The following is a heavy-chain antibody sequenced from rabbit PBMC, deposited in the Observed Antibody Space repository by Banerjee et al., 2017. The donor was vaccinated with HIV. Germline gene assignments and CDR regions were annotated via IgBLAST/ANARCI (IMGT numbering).Heavy chain of an antibody. CDR1: GFTISGSYW. V-gene: IGHV1S40*01. J-gene: IGHJ4*01. CDR3: GREISGYGWALNL. Sequence: QSLEESGGGLVQPEGSLALTCKASGFTISGSYWMCWVRQAPGKGLEWIGCISTGDGTTYYASWAKGRFTISKTSSTTVTLEMTSLTAADTATYFCGREISGYGWALNLWGQGTLVTVS. D-gene: IGHD4-1*01. CDR2: ISTGDGTT.